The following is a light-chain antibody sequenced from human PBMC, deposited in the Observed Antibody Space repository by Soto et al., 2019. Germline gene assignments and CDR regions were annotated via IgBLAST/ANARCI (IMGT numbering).Light chain of an antibody. Sequence: QSVLTQPPSVSAAPGQKVTISCSGSSSNIGNNYVSWYRQFPGTAPKLLIYDNNKRPSGIPDRFSGSKSGTSATLGITGLQTGDEADYYCGTWDSSLSAVVFGGGTKLTVL. J-gene: IGLJ2*01. V-gene: IGLV1-51*01. CDR2: DNN. CDR3: GTWDSSLSAVV. CDR1: SSNIGNNY.